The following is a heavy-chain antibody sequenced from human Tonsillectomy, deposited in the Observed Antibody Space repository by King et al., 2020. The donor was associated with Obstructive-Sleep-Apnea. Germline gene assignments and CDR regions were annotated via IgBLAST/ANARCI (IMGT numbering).Heavy chain of an antibody. J-gene: IGHJ3*02. D-gene: IGHD2-2*01. Sequence: VQLVESGGGLVQPGRSLRLSCTASGFTFGDYAMSWFRQAPGKGLEWVGFIRSKAYGGTTEYAASVKGRFTISRDDSKSIAYLQMNSLKTEDTAGYYCTRDPYCSSTSCYPPDAFDIWGQGTMVTVSS. CDR2: IRSKAYGGTT. CDR3: TRDPYCSSTSCYPPDAFDI. CDR1: GFTFGDYA. V-gene: IGHV3-49*03.